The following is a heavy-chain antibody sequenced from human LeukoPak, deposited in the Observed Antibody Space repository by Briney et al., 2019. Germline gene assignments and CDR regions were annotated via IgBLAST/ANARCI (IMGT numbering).Heavy chain of an antibody. D-gene: IGHD3-22*01. CDR2: MNPNSGNT. V-gene: IGHV1-8*01. CDR3: ASSGYYYTLDY. CDR1: GHTFTSYD. Sequence: GASVKVSCKASGHTFTSYDINRVRQAPGQGLEWMGWMNPNSGNTGYAQKFQGRVTMTRNTSISTAYMELSSLRSEDTAVCYCASSGYYYTLDYWGQGTLVTVSS. J-gene: IGHJ4*02.